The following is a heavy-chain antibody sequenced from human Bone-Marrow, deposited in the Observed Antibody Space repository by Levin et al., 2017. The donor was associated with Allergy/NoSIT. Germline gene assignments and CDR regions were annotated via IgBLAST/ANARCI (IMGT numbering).Heavy chain of an antibody. CDR1: GYSFNDYY. CDR3: ARDYLPGYCSSCSCPNQNWFDP. CDR2: INPNSGAT. Sequence: ASVKVSCKASGYSFNDYYMDWVRQAPGQGLEWMGRINPNSGATDYAQKFRGRVTMTRDTSITTAYMELNSLRSDDTAVYFCARDYLPGYCSSCSCPNQNWFDPWGQGTLVTVSS. V-gene: IGHV1-2*06. D-gene: IGHD2-2*01. J-gene: IGHJ5*02.